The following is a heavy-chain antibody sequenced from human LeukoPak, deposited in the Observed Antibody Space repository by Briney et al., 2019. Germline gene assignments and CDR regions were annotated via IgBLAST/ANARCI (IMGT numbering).Heavy chain of an antibody. J-gene: IGHJ5*02. CDR3: ARDHYCSSTSCYPGTWFDP. CDR2: ISAYNGNT. D-gene: IGHD2-2*01. CDR1: GYTFTSYG. V-gene: IGHV1-18*01. Sequence: ASVKVSCTASGYTFTSYGISWVRQAPGQGLEWMGWISAYNGNTNYAQKLQGRVTMTTDTSTSTAYMELRSLRSDDTAVYYCARDHYCSSTSCYPGTWFDPWGQGTLVTVSS.